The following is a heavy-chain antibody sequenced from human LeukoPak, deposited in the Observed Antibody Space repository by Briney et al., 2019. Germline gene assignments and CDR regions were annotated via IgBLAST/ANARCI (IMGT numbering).Heavy chain of an antibody. D-gene: IGHD2-15*01. CDR2: ISDTGNT. Sequence: TGGSLRLSCAASGFTLSSYAMSWVRQAPGKGLEWVSAISDTGNTYHADSVKGRFTIFRDSSKNTLLLQMNRLRPEDAAVYYCSKAPLTTCRGAFCYPFDYWGLGTLVTVSS. CDR3: SKAPLTTCRGAFCYPFDY. CDR1: GFTLSSYA. J-gene: IGHJ4*02. V-gene: IGHV3-23*01.